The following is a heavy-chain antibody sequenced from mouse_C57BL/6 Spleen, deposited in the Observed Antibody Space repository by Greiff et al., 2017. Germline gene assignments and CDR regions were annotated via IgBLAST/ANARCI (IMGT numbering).Heavy chain of an antibody. Sequence: EVQLQESGPGLVKPSQSLSLTCSVTGYSITSGYYWNWIRQFPGNKLEWMGYISYDGSNNYNPSLKNRISITRDTSKNQFFLKLNSVTTEDTATYYCARDYPRGDYWGQGTSVTVSS. CDR2: ISYDGSN. CDR1: GYSITSGYY. J-gene: IGHJ4*01. CDR3: ARDYPRGDY. V-gene: IGHV3-6*01.